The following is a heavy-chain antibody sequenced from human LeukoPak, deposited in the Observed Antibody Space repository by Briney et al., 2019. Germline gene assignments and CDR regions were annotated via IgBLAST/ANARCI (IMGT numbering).Heavy chain of an antibody. V-gene: IGHV3-73*01. D-gene: IGHD3-3*01. J-gene: IGHJ4*02. Sequence: PGGSLRLSCAASGFTFSGSAMHWVRQASGKGLEWVGRIRSKANSYATAYAASVKGRFTISRDDSKNTAYLQMNSLKTEDTAVYYCSGGGDDFWSGYYNYYWGQGTLVTVSS. CDR2: IRSKANSYAT. CDR3: SGGGDDFWSGYYNYY. CDR1: GFTFSGSA.